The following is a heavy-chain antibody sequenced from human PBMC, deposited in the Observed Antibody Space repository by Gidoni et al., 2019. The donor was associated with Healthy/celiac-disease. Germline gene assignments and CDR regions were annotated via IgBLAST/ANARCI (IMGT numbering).Heavy chain of an antibody. V-gene: IGHV3-64D*08. D-gene: IGHD5-18*01. J-gene: IGHJ4*02. CDR1: GFPCSRYA. CDR3: VKDARGYSSYFDY. CDR2: IISNGGST. Sequence: EVQLVESGGGLVQPGWSLRLSCSASGFPCSRYAMHWVRQDPGKGLAYVSAIISNGGSTYYADSVKGSFTISRDNSKNTLYLQMSSLRAEDTAVYYCVKDARGYSSYFDYWGQGTLVTVSS.